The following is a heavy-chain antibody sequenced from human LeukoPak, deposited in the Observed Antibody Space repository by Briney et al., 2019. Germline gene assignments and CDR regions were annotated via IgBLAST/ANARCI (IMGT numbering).Heavy chain of an antibody. D-gene: IGHD1-26*01. Sequence: ASVEVSCKASGYTFTSYGISWVRQAPGQGLEWMGWISAYNGNTNYAQKLQGRVTMTTDTSTSTAYMELRSLRSDDTAVYYCARGRAGDIDYSGSYYDYWGQGTLVTVSS. J-gene: IGHJ4*02. V-gene: IGHV1-18*01. CDR1: GYTFTSYG. CDR3: ARGRAGDIDYSGSYYDY. CDR2: ISAYNGNT.